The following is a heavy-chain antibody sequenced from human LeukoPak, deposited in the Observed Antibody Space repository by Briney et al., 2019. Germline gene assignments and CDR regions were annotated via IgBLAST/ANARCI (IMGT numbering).Heavy chain of an antibody. CDR2: IYTSGST. CDR3: ARGDSSGYVDAFDI. J-gene: IGHJ3*02. V-gene: IGHV4-61*02. Sequence: SETLSLTCTVSGGSISSGSYYWSWIRQPAGKGLEWIGRIYTSGSTNYNPSLKSRVTISVDTSKNQFSLKLSSVTAADTAVYYCARGDSSGYVDAFDIWGQGTMVTVSS. D-gene: IGHD3-22*01. CDR1: GGSISSGSYY.